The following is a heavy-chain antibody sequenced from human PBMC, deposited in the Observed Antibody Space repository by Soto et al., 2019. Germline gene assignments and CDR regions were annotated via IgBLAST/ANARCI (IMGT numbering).Heavy chain of an antibody. V-gene: IGHV3-15*07. CDR2: IKTNTEGGTT. D-gene: IGHD2-15*01. J-gene: IGHJ6*02. CDR1: GLTISNAW. CDR3: TTGSVEGV. Sequence: EVQLVESGGGFIYPGGSLRLSCAASGLTISNAWMHWVRQAPGKGLEWVGRIKTNTEGGTTDYAAAVKGRFTVSRDDSKTTLYLQMTSLKTEDTAVYYCTTGSVEGVWGQGTTVTVSS.